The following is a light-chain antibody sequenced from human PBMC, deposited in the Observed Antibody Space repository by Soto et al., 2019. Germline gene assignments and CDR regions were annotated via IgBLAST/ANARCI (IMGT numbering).Light chain of an antibody. CDR2: AAS. CDR1: QDMRND. J-gene: IGKJ2*01. V-gene: IGKV1-6*01. Sequence: AIQMTQSPSSLSASVGDRVTITCRASQDMRNDLGWYQQKPGQAPKLLIYAASSLQSGVPSRFSGSGSGTDFTLSISSLQPEDFATYYCLQDYTYPFTFGQGTKLEIK. CDR3: LQDYTYPFT.